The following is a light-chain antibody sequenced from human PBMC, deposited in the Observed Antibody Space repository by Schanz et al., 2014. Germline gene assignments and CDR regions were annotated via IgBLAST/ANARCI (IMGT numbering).Light chain of an antibody. CDR2: DVS. J-gene: IGLJ1*01. V-gene: IGLV2-14*01. CDR3: SSNGGVNIYV. Sequence: QSALTQPASVSGSPGQSITISCTGTSSDVGGYNYVSWYQQHPGKAPKLMIYDVSNWPSGVSNRFSGSKSATSASLAITGLQAEDEGDYYCSSNGGVNIYVFGTGTKLTVL. CDR1: SSDVGGYNY.